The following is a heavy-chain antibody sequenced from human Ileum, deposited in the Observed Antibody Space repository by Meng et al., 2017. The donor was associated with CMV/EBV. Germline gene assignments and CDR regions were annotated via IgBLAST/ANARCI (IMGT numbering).Heavy chain of an antibody. J-gene: IGHJ5*02. CDR3: ARECVGEGSSCQWDYWFNP. V-gene: IGHV4-4*07. Sequence: QVHVRAPGQDVMKPSEPLSPPCTVSGGAINNYYWSWVRQPGGKGLVWIGRIYSSGSANYNPSFGDRVRVSIDTSKNQFSLKMYSVTAADTATYYCARECVGEGSSCQWDYWFNPWGQGILVTVSS. CDR2: IYSSGSA. CDR1: GGAINNYY. D-gene: IGHD3-16*01.